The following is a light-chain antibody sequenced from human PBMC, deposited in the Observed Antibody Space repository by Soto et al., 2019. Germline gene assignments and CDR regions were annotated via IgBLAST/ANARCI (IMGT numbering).Light chain of an antibody. Sequence: EIVMTQSPATLSVSLGERVTLSCRASQSVTSNLAWYQQKPGRAPRLLIYGASTRATGIPARFSGSRSGTDFTLTISSLEPEDFAVYFCHQRNKFGQGTRLEIK. CDR3: HQRNK. CDR1: QSVTSN. J-gene: IGKJ5*01. V-gene: IGKV3-15*01. CDR2: GAS.